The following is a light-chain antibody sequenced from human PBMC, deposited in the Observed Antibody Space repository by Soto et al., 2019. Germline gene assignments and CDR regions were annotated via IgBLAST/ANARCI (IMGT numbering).Light chain of an antibody. V-gene: IGKV1-5*01. Sequence: DIQMTQSPSTLSASVGDRVTITCRASQSISGWLAWYQQKPGKAPNLLIYGASSLESGVPSRFSGSGSGTEFTLPISSLQPDDFATYHCQQYNSYPRTFGQGTKLEIK. J-gene: IGKJ2*01. CDR2: GAS. CDR3: QQYNSYPRT. CDR1: QSISGW.